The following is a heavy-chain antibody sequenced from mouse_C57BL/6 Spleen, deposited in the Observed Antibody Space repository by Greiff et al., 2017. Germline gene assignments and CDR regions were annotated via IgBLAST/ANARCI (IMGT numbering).Heavy chain of an antibody. CDR3: ARVLTVSDAMDY. Sequence: EVKLMESGGGLVKPGGSLKLSCAASGFTFSSYAMSWVRQTPEKRLEWVATISDGGSYTYYPDNVKGRFTISRDNAKNNLYLQMSHLKSEDTAMYYGARVLTVSDAMDYWGQGTSVTVSS. J-gene: IGHJ4*01. D-gene: IGHD4-1*01. V-gene: IGHV5-4*03. CDR2: ISDGGSYT. CDR1: GFTFSSYA.